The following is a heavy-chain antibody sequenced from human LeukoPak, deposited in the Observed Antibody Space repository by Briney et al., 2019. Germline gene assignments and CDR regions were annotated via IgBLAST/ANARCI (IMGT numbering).Heavy chain of an antibody. CDR1: GGSISSYY. D-gene: IGHD3-3*01. CDR2: IYTSGST. Sequence: SETLSLTCTVSGGSISSYYWSWIRQPAGKGLEWIGRIYTSGSTNCNPSLKSRVTMSVDTSKNQFSLKLSSVTAADTAVYYCASGGQITIFGKPGDYYGMDVWGQGTTVTVSS. CDR3: ASGGQITIFGKPGDYYGMDV. V-gene: IGHV4-4*07. J-gene: IGHJ6*02.